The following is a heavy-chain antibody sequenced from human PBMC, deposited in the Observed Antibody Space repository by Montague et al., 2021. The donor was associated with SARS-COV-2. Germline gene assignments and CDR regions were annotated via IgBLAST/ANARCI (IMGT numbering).Heavy chain of an antibody. J-gene: IGHJ4*02. CDR2: ISWNGATI. CDR3: VKGSIMTIEVGRWGYFDY. V-gene: IGHV3-9*01. D-gene: IGHD4-23*01. Sequence: SLRLSCAASGFRFEDNSMHWVRQTPGKGLEWVSGISWNGATIGYADSVKGRFTTSRDNAKNSLYLQMNSLTTEDTALYYCVKGSIMTIEVGRWGYFDYWGQGTLVTVSS. CDR1: GFRFEDNS.